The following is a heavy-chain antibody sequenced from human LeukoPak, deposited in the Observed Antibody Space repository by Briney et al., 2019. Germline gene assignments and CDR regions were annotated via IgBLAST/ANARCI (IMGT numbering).Heavy chain of an antibody. Sequence: ASVKVSCKASGYTFTDYAIHWVRQAPGQSLEWMGWVNAGNGNTKYSLKFQGRVTITRDTSASTAYMGLSSLRSEDTAVYYCARESIAVAGTGGDYWGQGTLVTVSS. D-gene: IGHD6-19*01. V-gene: IGHV1-3*01. CDR3: ARESIAVAGTGGDY. CDR1: GYTFTDYA. CDR2: VNAGNGNT. J-gene: IGHJ4*02.